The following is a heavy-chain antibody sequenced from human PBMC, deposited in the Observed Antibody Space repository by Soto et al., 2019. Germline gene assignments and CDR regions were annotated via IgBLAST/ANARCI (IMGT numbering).Heavy chain of an antibody. CDR2: ISAYNGNT. CDR3: ASFDSSGPYDAFAI. D-gene: IGHD6-19*01. J-gene: IGHJ3*02. Sequence: GASVKVSCKASGYTFTSYGISWVRQAPGQGLEWMGWISAYNGNTNYAQKLQGRVTMTTDTSTSTAYMELRSLRSDDTAVYYCASFDSSGPYDAFAIWGQGTMVTVSS. CDR1: GYTFTSYG. V-gene: IGHV1-18*01.